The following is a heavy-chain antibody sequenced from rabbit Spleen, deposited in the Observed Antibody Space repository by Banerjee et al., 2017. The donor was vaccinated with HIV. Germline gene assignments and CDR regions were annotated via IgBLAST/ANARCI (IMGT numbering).Heavy chain of an antibody. CDR1: GVSFSANSY. D-gene: IGHD1-1*01. V-gene: IGHV1S40*01. Sequence: QSLEEAGGDIVKPGASLTLTCTASGVSFSANSYMCWVRQAPGKGLEWIACIDTGRSGFTYFASWAKGRFPLAKTSSTTVTLQMTSPTAADTATYFCAMDTSTSFSSYGMDLWGPGTLVTVS. CDR3: AMDTSTSFSSYGMDL. CDR2: IDTGRSGFT. J-gene: IGHJ6*01.